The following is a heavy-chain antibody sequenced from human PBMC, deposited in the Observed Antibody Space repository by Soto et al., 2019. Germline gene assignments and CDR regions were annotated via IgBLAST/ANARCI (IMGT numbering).Heavy chain of an antibody. CDR2: INPNSGGT. CDR3: ARGRGVVIPAGTPDAFDV. J-gene: IGHJ3*01. CDR1: GYTFTGYY. D-gene: IGHD2-21*01. V-gene: IGHV1-2*04. Sequence: VASVKVSCKASGYTFTGYYMHWVRQAPGQGLEWMGWINPNSGGTNYAQKFQGWVTMTRDTSISTAYMELSSLRSDDTAIYYCARGRGVVIPAGTPDAFDVWGQGTMVTVSS.